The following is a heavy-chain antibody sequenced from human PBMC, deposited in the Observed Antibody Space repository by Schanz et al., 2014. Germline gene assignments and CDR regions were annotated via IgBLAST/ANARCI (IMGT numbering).Heavy chain of an antibody. V-gene: IGHV3-23*04. CDR3: ARGRVLES. J-gene: IGHJ5*02. CDR2: ISGSGGST. D-gene: IGHD1-1*01. Sequence: EVQLVESGGGLVQPGGSLRLSCAASGFTFSSYAMSWVRQAPGKGLEWVSAISGSGGSTYYADSVKGRFTISRDNAKNSLFLQMNSLRPEDTAVYYCARGRVLESWGQGTLVTDSS. CDR1: GFTFSSYA.